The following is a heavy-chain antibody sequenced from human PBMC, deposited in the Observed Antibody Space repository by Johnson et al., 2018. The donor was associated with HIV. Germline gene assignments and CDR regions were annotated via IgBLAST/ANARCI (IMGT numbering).Heavy chain of an antibody. CDR2: IKSKTDGWTT. CDR3: AKCPRGPRAFDI. Sequence: VQLVESGGGLVKPGGSLRLSCAASGFTFSNAWMSWVRQAPGKGLEWVGRIKSKTDGWTTDFAAPVKGRFTISRDDSKITLYLQMNSLRAEDTAVYYCAKCPRGPRAFDIWGQGTMVTVSS. CDR1: GFTFSNAW. J-gene: IGHJ3*02. V-gene: IGHV3-15*01.